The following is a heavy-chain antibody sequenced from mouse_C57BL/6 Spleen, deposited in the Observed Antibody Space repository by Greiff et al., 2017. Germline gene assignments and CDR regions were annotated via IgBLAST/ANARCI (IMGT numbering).Heavy chain of an antibody. V-gene: IGHV8-12*01. D-gene: IGHD2-5*01. Sequence: VTLKVSGPGLLQSSQTLSLTCSFSGFSLSTSGMGVSWIRQPSGKGLEWLAHIYWDDDKRYNPSLKSRLTISKDTSRNQVFLKITSVDTADTATYDCARSRDSNYEGFAYWGQGTLVTVSA. CDR2: IYWDDDK. CDR3: ARSRDSNYEGFAY. CDR1: GFSLSTSGMG. J-gene: IGHJ3*01.